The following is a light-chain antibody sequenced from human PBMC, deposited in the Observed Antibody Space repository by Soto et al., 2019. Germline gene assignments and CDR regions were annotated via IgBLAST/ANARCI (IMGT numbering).Light chain of an antibody. CDR2: GIS. Sequence: EIVLTQAPGTLYLSPGERATLSCRASHTISSSYLAWYQQKPGQAPRLLMYGISRRATGIPDSFSGSGSGKDFTLTIVRLDSEDIGMYYCKLYVTSSLTMFGQGKKVEI. J-gene: IGKJ1*01. V-gene: IGKV3-20*01. CDR3: KLYVTSSLTM. CDR1: HTISSSY.